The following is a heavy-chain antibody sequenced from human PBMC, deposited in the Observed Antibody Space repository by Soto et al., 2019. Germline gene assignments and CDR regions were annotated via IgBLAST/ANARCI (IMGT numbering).Heavy chain of an antibody. CDR3: ARDWLDIASVSSWNDH. J-gene: IGHJ4*02. V-gene: IGHV1-18*04. Sequence: QVQLVQSGAEVKKPGASVKVSCKASGYTFSRHGFSWVRQAPGQGLEWVGWVSAYNGNTHYAPRFQGRVTMTIDTSTSTGDMEPRSLSSDHTAAYYCARDWLDIASVSSWNDHWGQRTLVTVSS. D-gene: IGHD3-10*01. CDR1: GYTFSRHG. CDR2: VSAYNGNT.